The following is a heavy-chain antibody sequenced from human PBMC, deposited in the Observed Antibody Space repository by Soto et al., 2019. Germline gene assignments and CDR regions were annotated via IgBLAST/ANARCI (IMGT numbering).Heavy chain of an antibody. CDR3: AHLLIKSGQQLVSSAGYFDY. CDR2: IYWDDDK. Sequence: QITLKESGPTLVKPTQTLTLTCTFSGFSLSTSGVGVGWIRQPPGKALEWLALIYWDDDKRYSPSLKSRLTIPKDTSKNQVVLTMTNMDPVDTATYYCAHLLIKSGQQLVSSAGYFDYWGQGTLVTVSS. D-gene: IGHD6-13*01. J-gene: IGHJ4*02. V-gene: IGHV2-5*02. CDR1: GFSLSTSGVG.